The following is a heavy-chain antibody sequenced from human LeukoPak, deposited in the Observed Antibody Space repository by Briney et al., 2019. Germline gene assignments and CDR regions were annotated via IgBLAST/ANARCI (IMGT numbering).Heavy chain of an antibody. CDR2: INPNSGGT. V-gene: IGHV1-2*02. CDR3: ARDIAHPGGDFDY. CDR1: GYTFTGYY. Sequence: GASVKVSCKASGYTFTGYYMHWVRQAPGQGLEWMGWINPNSGGTNYAQKFQGRVTMTRDTSISTAYMELSRLRSDDTAVYYCARDIAHPGGDFDYWGQGTLVTVSS. J-gene: IGHJ4*02. D-gene: IGHD3-16*01.